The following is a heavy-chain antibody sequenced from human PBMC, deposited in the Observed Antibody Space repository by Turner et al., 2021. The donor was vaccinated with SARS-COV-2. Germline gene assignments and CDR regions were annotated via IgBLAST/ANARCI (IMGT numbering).Heavy chain of an antibody. CDR2: IKKDGSEK. J-gene: IGHJ4*02. CDR3: ARGSYGSGSYNFDY. CDR1: GFTVRSNY. Sequence: EVQLVESGGGLVQPGGSLRLSCAASGFTVRSNYMRWVRQAPGKGLEWVANIKKDGSEKYYVDSVKARFSISRDNAKNSLYLQMNSLRDEDTAIYYCARGSYGSGSYNFDYWGQGTLVTVSS. V-gene: IGHV3-7*04. D-gene: IGHD3-10*01.